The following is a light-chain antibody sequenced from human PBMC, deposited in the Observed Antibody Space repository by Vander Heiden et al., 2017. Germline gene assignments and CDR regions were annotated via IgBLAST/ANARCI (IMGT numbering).Light chain of an antibody. J-gene: IGLJ3*02. CDR3: QAWDSSTAV. CDR2: KDT. Sequence: SYELTQPPSVSVSPGQTASITCSGDKLGDKYACWYQQKPGQSPVLVIYKDTKRPAGSPERFSGSNSGNTATLTISGTQAMDEDDYYCQAWDSSTAVFGGGTKLTVL. V-gene: IGLV3-1*01. CDR1: KLGDKY.